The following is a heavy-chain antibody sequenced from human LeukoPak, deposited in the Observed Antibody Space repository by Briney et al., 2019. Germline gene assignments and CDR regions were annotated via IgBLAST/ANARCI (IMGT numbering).Heavy chain of an antibody. Sequence: GGSLRLSCTVSGFTVSSNSMSWVRQAPGKGLEWVSFIYSDNTHYSDSVKGRFTISRVNSKNTLYLQMNSLRAEDTAVYYCARRAGAYSHPYDYWGQGTLVTVSS. CDR3: ARRAGAYSHPYDY. CDR1: GFTVSSNS. CDR2: IYSDNT. D-gene: IGHD4/OR15-4a*01. J-gene: IGHJ4*02. V-gene: IGHV3-53*01.